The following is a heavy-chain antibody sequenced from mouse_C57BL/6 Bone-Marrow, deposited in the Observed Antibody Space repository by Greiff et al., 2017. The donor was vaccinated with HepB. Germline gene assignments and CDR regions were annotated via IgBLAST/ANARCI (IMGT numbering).Heavy chain of an antibody. Sequence: VQLQQPGAELVKPGASVKMSCKASGYTFTSYWITWVKQRPGQGLEWIGDMYPGSGSTNYNEKFKSKATLTVDTSSSTAYMQLSSLTSEDSAVYYCASNVGSPYAMDYWGQGTSVTVSS. CDR3: ASNVGSPYAMDY. CDR1: GYTFTSYW. CDR2: MYPGSGST. J-gene: IGHJ4*01. D-gene: IGHD1-1*01. V-gene: IGHV1-55*01.